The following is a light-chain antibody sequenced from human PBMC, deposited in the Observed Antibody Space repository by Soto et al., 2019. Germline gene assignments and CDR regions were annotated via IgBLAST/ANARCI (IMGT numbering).Light chain of an antibody. CDR3: QHLDTPPRTT. J-gene: IGKJ5*01. CDR2: AAS. V-gene: IGKV1-9*01. CDR1: QGINSY. Sequence: DIQLTQSPSFLSASIGDRVTITCRASQGINSYLAWYQQKSGKAPKLLIYAASTLQSGVPSRFSGSGSGTAITLPSSTLQPEDFAPQYYQHLDTPPRTTVGQGTRLEIK.